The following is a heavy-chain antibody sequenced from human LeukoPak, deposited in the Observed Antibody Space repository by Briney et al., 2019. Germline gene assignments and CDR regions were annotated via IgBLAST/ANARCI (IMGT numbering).Heavy chain of an antibody. D-gene: IGHD3-16*01. J-gene: IGHJ4*02. CDR3: ARGPRRGRYFDY. Sequence: PSETLSLTCAVYGGSFSGYYWSWIRQPPGKGLEWIGEINHSGSTNCNPSLKSRVTISVDTSKNQFSLKLSSVTAADTAVYYCARGPRRGRYFDYWGQGTLVTVSS. CDR2: INHSGST. V-gene: IGHV4-34*01. CDR1: GGSFSGYY.